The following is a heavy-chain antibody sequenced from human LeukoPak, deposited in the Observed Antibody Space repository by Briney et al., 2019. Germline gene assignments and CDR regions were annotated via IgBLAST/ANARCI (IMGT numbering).Heavy chain of an antibody. CDR3: ARVTWFGETANHYGMDV. D-gene: IGHD3-10*01. Sequence: SETLSLTCNVSGDSLRSHYWSWFRQPPGKGLEWIGHIYYTGTTNYNPSLKSRISIAVDTSKMQLSLKLTSVTAADAAMYYCARVTWFGETANHYGMDVWGQGTTVTVSS. CDR2: IYYTGTT. J-gene: IGHJ6*02. CDR1: GDSLRSHY. V-gene: IGHV4-59*08.